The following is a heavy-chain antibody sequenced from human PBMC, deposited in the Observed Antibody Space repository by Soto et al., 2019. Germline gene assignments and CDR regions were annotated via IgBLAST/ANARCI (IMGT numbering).Heavy chain of an antibody. CDR2: IYWDDDK. CDR3: AHRLVYGSGSSQFDY. Sequence: QITLKESGPTLVKPTQTLTLTCTFSGFSLSTSGVGVGWIRQPPGKALEWLALIYWDDDKRYSPSLKSRLTIXXDXSXXLVVLTMTNMDPVDTATYSCAHRLVYGSGSSQFDYWGQGTLVTVSS. J-gene: IGHJ4*02. D-gene: IGHD3-10*01. CDR1: GFSLSTSGVG. V-gene: IGHV2-5*02.